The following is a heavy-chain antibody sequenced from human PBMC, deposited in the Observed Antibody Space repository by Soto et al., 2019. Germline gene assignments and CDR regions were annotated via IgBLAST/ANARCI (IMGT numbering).Heavy chain of an antibody. V-gene: IGHV4-30-4*01. CDR1: GGSISSGDYY. D-gene: IGHD2-2*01. CDR2: IYYSGST. Sequence: SETLSLTCTVSGGSISSGDYYWSWIRQPPGKGLEWIGYIYYSGSTYYNPSLKSRVTISVDTSKNQFSLKLSSVTAADTAVYYCARCSTSWYNSGYYFDYWGQGTLVTVSS. CDR3: ARCSTSWYNSGYYFDY. J-gene: IGHJ4*02.